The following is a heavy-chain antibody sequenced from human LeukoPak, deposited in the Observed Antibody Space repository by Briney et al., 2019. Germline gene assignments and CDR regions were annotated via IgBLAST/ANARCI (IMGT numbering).Heavy chain of an antibody. CDR3: ARVGAIVGATSYDAFDI. CDR2: INPNNGGT. CDR1: GYTFNGYY. D-gene: IGHD1-26*01. Sequence: ASVKVSCKASGYTFNGYYMHWVRQAPGQGLEWMGWINPNNGGTKYAQNFQGRVTMTRDTSISTAYMELDRLRFDDTAVYYCARVGAIVGATSYDAFDIWGQGTMVTVSS. J-gene: IGHJ3*02. V-gene: IGHV1-2*02.